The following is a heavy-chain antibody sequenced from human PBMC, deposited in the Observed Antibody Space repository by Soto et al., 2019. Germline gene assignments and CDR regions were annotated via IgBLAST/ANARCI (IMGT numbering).Heavy chain of an antibody. Sequence: GESLKLSCKASGYIFTTYWIGWVRQMPGKGLEWMGIIYPGDSETRYSPSFQGQVTISADKSISTAYLQWSSLKASDTAMYYCARPYGMDVWGQGTTVTVSS. CDR1: GYIFTTYW. J-gene: IGHJ6*02. V-gene: IGHV5-51*01. CDR2: IYPGDSET. CDR3: ARPYGMDV.